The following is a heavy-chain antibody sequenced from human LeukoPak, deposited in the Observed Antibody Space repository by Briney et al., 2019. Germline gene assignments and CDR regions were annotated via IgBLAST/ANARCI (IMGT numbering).Heavy chain of an antibody. D-gene: IGHD3/OR15-3a*01. J-gene: IGHJ5*02. CDR3: ARHGNYDFWTDNWFDP. CDR2: IYPGDSDT. Sequence: GESLKISCKGSGYSFTSYWIGWVRQMPGKGLEWMGIIYPGDSDTRYSPSFQGQVTISADKSISTAYLQWSSLKASDTAMYYCARHGNYDFWTDNWFDPWGQGTLVTVSS. CDR1: GYSFTSYW. V-gene: IGHV5-51*01.